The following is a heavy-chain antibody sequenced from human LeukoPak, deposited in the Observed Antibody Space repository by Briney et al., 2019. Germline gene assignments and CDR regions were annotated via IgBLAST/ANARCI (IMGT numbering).Heavy chain of an antibody. CDR3: AADSTYCSSTSCYDGEYFQH. CDR2: INPNSGGT. V-gene: IGHV1-2*02. Sequence: ASVKVSCKASGYTFTGYYMHWVRHAPGQGLEWMGWINPNSGGTNYAQKFQGRVTMTRDTSISTAYMELSRLRSDDTAVYYCAADSTYCSSTSCYDGEYFQHWGQGTLVTVSS. J-gene: IGHJ1*01. D-gene: IGHD2-2*01. CDR1: GYTFTGYY.